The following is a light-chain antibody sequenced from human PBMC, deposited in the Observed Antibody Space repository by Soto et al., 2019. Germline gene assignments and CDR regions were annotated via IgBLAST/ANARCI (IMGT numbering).Light chain of an antibody. CDR1: QGISSY. V-gene: IGKV1-8*01. CDR2: AAS. Sequence: AIRMTQSPSSFSASTGDRVTITCRASQGISSYLAWYQQKPGKAPKLLILAASTLQRGVPSRFSGSGSGTDFTLTISCLQSEDFATSYSQQYYSYPWTFGQGTKVEIK. CDR3: QQYYSYPWT. J-gene: IGKJ1*01.